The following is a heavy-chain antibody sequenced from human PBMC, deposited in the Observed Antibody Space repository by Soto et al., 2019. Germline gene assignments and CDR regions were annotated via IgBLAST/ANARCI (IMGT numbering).Heavy chain of an antibody. Sequence: QVQLQESGPGLVKPSETLSLTCAVSGDSISSYYCMWIRQPPGKGLESIGYLYYGRSANYNPSLTGRVSLSVDTSTHQCALTLSSMTAADTGVYYCALRIMEVVPEYWGQGTLVTVSS. CDR1: GDSISSYY. V-gene: IGHV4-59*01. D-gene: IGHD3-22*01. CDR2: LYYGRSA. J-gene: IGHJ4*02. CDR3: ALRIMEVVPEY.